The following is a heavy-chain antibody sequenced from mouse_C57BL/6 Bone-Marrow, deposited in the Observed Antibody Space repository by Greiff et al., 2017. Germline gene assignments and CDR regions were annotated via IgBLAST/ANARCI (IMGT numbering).Heavy chain of an antibody. CDR1: GFTFSDYG. V-gene: IGHV5-17*01. CDR3: AAVDSSGYYYAMDY. D-gene: IGHD3-2*02. Sequence: DVMLVESGGGLVKPEGSLKLSCAASGFTFSDYGMHWVRQAPEKGLEWVAYISSGSSTIYYADTVKGRFTISRDNVKNTLFLQMTSLRSEDTAMYYCAAVDSSGYYYAMDYWGQGTSVTVSS. CDR2: ISSGSSTI. J-gene: IGHJ4*01.